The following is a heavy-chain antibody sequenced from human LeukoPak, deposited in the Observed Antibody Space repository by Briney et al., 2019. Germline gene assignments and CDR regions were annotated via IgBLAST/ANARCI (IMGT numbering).Heavy chain of an antibody. CDR2: ISGSGGSI. J-gene: IGHJ4*02. CDR3: ATRYCSSTSCYCDY. Sequence: PGGSLRLFCAASGFTFSIYAMSWVRQAPGKGLEWVSAISGSGGSISYSDSVKCRFTISRDNSKTTLYLQMNSLRAEDTAVYYCATRYCSSTSCYCDYWGQGTLVTVSS. V-gene: IGHV3-23*01. D-gene: IGHD2-2*01. CDR1: GFTFSIYA.